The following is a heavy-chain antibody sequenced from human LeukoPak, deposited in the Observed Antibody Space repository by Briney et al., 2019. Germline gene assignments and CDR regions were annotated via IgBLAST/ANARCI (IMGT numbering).Heavy chain of an antibody. CDR2: ISYDGSNK. Sequence: RRSLRLSCAASGFTFSSYGMHWVRQAPGKGLEWVAVISYDGSNKYYADSVKGRSTISRDNSKNTLYLQMNSLRAEDTAVYYCAKDLPRVSYYYYGMDVWGQGTTVTVSS. J-gene: IGHJ6*02. V-gene: IGHV3-30*18. CDR3: AKDLPRVSYYYYGMDV. CDR1: GFTFSSYG.